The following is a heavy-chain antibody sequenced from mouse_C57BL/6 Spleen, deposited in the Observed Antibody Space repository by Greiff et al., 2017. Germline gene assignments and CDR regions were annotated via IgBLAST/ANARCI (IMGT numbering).Heavy chain of an antibody. J-gene: IGHJ1*03. CDR3: ALNYYGSSPSYWYFDV. CDR1: GYTFTSYW. Sequence: QLQQPGAELVKPGASVKMSCKASGYTFTSYWITWVKQRPGQGLEWIGDIYPGSGSTNYNEKFKSKATLTVDTSSSTAYMQLSSLTSEDSAVYYCALNYYGSSPSYWYFDVWGTGTTGTVSS. V-gene: IGHV1-55*01. CDR2: IYPGSGST. D-gene: IGHD1-1*01.